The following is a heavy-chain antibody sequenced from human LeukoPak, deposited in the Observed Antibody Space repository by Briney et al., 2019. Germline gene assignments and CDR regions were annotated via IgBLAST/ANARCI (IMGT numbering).Heavy chain of an antibody. CDR2: ISAYNGNT. D-gene: IGHD5-18*01. CDR1: GYTFTSYG. Sequence: GASVKVSCKASGYTFTSYGISWVRQAPGQGLEWMGWISAYNGNTNYAQKLQGRVTMTTDTSTSTAYMELRSLRSDDTAVYYCARDFRVRGYSYGSSGYWGQGTLVTVSS. V-gene: IGHV1-18*01. CDR3: ARDFRVRGYSYGSSGY. J-gene: IGHJ4*02.